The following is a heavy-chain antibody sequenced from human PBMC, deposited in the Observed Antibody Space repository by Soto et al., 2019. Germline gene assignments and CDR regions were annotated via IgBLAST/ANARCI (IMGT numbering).Heavy chain of an antibody. CDR3: ARDGGSSWPFDY. Sequence: ILSCAASGFTFSSYAMHWVRQAPGKGLEWVAVISYDGSNKYYADSVKGRFTISRDNSKNTLYLQMNSLRAEDTAVYYCARDGGSSWPFDYWGQGTLVTVSS. V-gene: IGHV3-30-3*01. CDR2: ISYDGSNK. J-gene: IGHJ4*02. D-gene: IGHD6-13*01. CDR1: GFTFSSYA.